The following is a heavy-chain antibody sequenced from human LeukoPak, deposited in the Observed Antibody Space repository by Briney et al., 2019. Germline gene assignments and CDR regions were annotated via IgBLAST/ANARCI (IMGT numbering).Heavy chain of an antibody. J-gene: IGHJ4*02. CDR2: ISCSSSTI. D-gene: IGHD5-12*01. Sequence: PGGSLRLSCAASGYTFSSYSMNGVLRAPGKGLEGGSYISCSSSTIYYTDSVKGRFTISRDNAKNSLYLQMNSLSAEDTAVYDCARDIVATYERGYFDYWGQGTLVTVSS. CDR3: ARDIVATYERGYFDY. CDR1: GYTFSSYS. V-gene: IGHV3-48*01.